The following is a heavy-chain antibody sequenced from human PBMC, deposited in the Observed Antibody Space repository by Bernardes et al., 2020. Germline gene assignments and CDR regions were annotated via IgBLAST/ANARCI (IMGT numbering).Heavy chain of an antibody. CDR2: ITSSSSLI. V-gene: IGHV3-21*01. J-gene: IGHJ6*02. CDR3: AREASTSYFSCGMDV. Sequence: GSLRLSCAASGFTFSSYHMNWVRQAPGKGLEWISSITSSSSLIYYADSVKGRFTISRDNAKNSLYLQMNSLRADDTAIYYCAREASTSYFSCGMDVWGQGTTVTVSS. D-gene: IGHD6-6*01. CDR1: GFTFSSYH.